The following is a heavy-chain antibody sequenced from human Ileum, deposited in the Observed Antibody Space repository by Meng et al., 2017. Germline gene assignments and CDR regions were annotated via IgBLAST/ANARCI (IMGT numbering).Heavy chain of an antibody. Sequence: ASVKVSCKASGYTFSTYGIGWVRQAPGQGLEWMGWISIFNGYTNYAQKFKGRVTMTTDKSTSTAFLELKNLRSDDTAVYYCARDRPYSNFQYVDFDYWGQGTPVTVSS. J-gene: IGHJ4*02. CDR3: ARDRPYSNFQYVDFDY. CDR2: ISIFNGYT. V-gene: IGHV1-18*01. CDR1: GYTFSTYG. D-gene: IGHD6-13*01.